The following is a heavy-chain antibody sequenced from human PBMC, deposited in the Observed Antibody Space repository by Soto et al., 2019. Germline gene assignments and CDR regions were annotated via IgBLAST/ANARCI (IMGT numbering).Heavy chain of an antibody. V-gene: IGHV3-48*03. J-gene: IGHJ4*02. CDR3: ASGSHIVVVTAQEY. CDR2: ISSSGSTI. D-gene: IGHD2-21*02. CDR1: GFTFNNYE. Sequence: GGSLLPSCSASGFTFNNYEMNWVRQAPGRGLEWVSYISSSGSTIYYAYSVKGRFTISRDNAKNSLYLQMNSLRAEDTALYYCASGSHIVVVTAQEYWGQGNPVTVSS.